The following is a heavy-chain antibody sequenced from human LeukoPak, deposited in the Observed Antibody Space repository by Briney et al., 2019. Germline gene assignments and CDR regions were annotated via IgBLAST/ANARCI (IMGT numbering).Heavy chain of an antibody. V-gene: IGHV3-23*01. J-gene: IGHJ4*02. CDR3: ARVKRKYQVLKPLHETPSHYFDY. Sequence: GGSLRLSCAASGFTFTNYGMIWVRQAPGKGLEWVSAISGSGRSTYYADSVKGRFTISRDNAKNSLYLQMNSLRAEDTAMYYCARVKRKYQVLKPLHETPSHYFDYWGQGTLVTVSS. D-gene: IGHD2-2*01. CDR2: ISGSGRST. CDR1: GFTFTNYG.